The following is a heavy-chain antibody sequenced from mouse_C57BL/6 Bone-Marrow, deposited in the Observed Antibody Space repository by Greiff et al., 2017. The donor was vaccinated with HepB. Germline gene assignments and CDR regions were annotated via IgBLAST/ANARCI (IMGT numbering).Heavy chain of an antibody. CDR3: AREGTVVPFAY. J-gene: IGHJ3*01. V-gene: IGHV1-54*01. D-gene: IGHD1-1*01. Sequence: VQLQQSGAELVRPGTSVKVSCKASGYAFTNYLIEWVKQRPGQGLEWIGVINPGSGGTNYNEKFKGKATLTADKSSSPAYMQLSSLTSEDSAVYFCAREGTVVPFAYWGQGTLVTVSA. CDR1: GYAFTNYL. CDR2: INPGSGGT.